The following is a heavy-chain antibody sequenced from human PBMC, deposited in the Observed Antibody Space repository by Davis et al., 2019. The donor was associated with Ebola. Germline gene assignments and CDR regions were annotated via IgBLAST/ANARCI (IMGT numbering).Heavy chain of an antibody. Sequence: AASAQVSCKASGYTFTSYDISWVRQALGQGLEWLGWISAYNGNTNYAQKFQGRFTITADESTRTAYMELSSLRSEDTAVYYCAGAPREATFFGEGIIQDFHYGLHVWGKGTTVTVSS. V-gene: IGHV1-18*01. CDR1: GYTFTSYD. CDR3: AGAPREATFFGEGIIQDFHYGLHV. J-gene: IGHJ6*04. D-gene: IGHD3-3*01. CDR2: ISAYNGNT.